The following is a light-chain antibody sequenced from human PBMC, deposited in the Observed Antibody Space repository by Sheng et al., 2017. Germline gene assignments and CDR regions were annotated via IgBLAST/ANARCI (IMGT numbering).Light chain of an antibody. J-gene: IGLJ2*01. Sequence: QSALTQPASVSGSPGQSITISCTGTSSDVGGYDYVSWYQHQPGKAPKLIIYDVTKRPSGIAYRFSGSKSGNTAYLTISGLFPEDESDYYCTSYASSNVVIFGGGTKLTVL. CDR3: TSYASSNVVI. CDR1: SSDVGGYDY. CDR2: DVT. V-gene: IGLV2-14*03.